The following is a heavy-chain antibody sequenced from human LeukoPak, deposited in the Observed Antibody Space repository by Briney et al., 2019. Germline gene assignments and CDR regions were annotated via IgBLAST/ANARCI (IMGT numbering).Heavy chain of an antibody. D-gene: IGHD3-22*01. CDR2: IYYSGST. Sequence: PSETLSLTCTVSGGSISSSSYYWGWIRQPPEKGLEWIGSIYYSGSTYYNPSLKSRVTISVDTSKNQFSLKVGSVTAADTAVYYCAGRKSSGYDLWGRGTLVTVSS. CDR1: GGSISSSSYY. J-gene: IGHJ2*01. V-gene: IGHV4-39*01. CDR3: AGRKSSGYDL.